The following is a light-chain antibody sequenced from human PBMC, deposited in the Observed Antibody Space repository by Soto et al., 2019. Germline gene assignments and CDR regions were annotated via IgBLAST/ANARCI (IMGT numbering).Light chain of an antibody. CDR2: GAS. Sequence: EIVMTQSPATLSVSPGERATLSCRASQSVSSDLAWYLQKPGQAPSLLVYGASTRATGMAARFSGSGSGTDLTLTISSLQSEEYAVYYCQQHNNWPHTFGQGTKLEIK. J-gene: IGKJ2*01. V-gene: IGKV3-15*01. CDR1: QSVSSD. CDR3: QQHNNWPHT.